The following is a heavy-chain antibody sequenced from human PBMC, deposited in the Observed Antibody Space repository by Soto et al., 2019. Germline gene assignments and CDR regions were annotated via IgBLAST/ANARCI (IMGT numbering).Heavy chain of an antibody. CDR2: IYYSGST. Sequence: TLSLTCAVSGGSISSSSYYWDWIRQPPGMGLEWIGSIYYSGSTYYSPSLKSRVTISVDTSKNQFSLKLSSVTAADTAVYYCAKKGSIYGSGSYYNAAFDIWGQGTMVTVSS. J-gene: IGHJ3*02. CDR1: GGSISSSSYY. D-gene: IGHD3-10*01. CDR3: AKKGSIYGSGSYYNAAFDI. V-gene: IGHV4-39*01.